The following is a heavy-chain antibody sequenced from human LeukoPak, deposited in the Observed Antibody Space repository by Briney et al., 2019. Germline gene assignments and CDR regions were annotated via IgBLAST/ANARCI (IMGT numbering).Heavy chain of an antibody. CDR1: GFSFSSYA. V-gene: IGHV3-23*01. CDR3: AKAPVTSCRGAFCYPFDY. CDR2: MSSSDDGR. D-gene: IGHD2-15*01. J-gene: IGHJ4*02. Sequence: GGFLRLSCATSGFSFSSYAMSWVRQAPGKGLEWVSAMSSSDDGRYYAASVRDRFTISRDTSRSTLYLQMNSLRAEDAAVYYCAKAPVTSCRGAFCYPFDYWGQGTLVTVSS.